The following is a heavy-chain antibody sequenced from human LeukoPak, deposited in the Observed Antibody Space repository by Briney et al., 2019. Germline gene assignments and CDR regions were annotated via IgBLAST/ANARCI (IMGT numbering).Heavy chain of an antibody. D-gene: IGHD6-13*01. CDR1: GYSFTTYW. CDR2: IYAGDSDT. CDR3: ARHLRPFGTAAGYYYYGMDV. J-gene: IGHJ6*02. Sequence: GESLKISCKGSGYSFTTYWIGWVRLTPGKGLEYMGIIYAGDSDTRYSPSFQGQVTISVDKSISTAYLQWSSLQASDTAIYYCARHLRPFGTAAGYYYYGMDVWGQGTTVTVTS. V-gene: IGHV5-51*01.